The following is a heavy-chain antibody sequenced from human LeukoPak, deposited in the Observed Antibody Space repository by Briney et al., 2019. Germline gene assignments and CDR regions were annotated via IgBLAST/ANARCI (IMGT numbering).Heavy chain of an antibody. V-gene: IGHV3-7*01. CDR2: IKQDGSEK. Sequence: GGSLRLSCAVSGFTFSDYYMSWVRQAPGKGLEWVANIKQDGSEKYYVDSVKGRFTISRDNAKNSLYLQMNSLRAEDTAVYYCARGLVVVTAIPGYYFDYWGQGTLVTVSS. D-gene: IGHD2-21*02. CDR1: GFTFSDYY. J-gene: IGHJ4*02. CDR3: ARGLVVVTAIPGYYFDY.